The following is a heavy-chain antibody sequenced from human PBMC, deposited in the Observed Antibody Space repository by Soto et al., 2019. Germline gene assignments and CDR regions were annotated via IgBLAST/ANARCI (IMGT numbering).Heavy chain of an antibody. D-gene: IGHD4-17*01. V-gene: IGHV3-21*06. Sequence: GGSPELGCATSSLFVWTYIMNWVRQAPGKGLEWVSSISSDGSHIYYADSLRGRFTISRHNAKNSLFLQMNDLKAEDSAVYFCSRDDSPDYGFFWGQGTPVTVSS. CDR1: SLFVWTYI. CDR2: ISSDGSHI. CDR3: SRDDSPDYGFF. J-gene: IGHJ4*02.